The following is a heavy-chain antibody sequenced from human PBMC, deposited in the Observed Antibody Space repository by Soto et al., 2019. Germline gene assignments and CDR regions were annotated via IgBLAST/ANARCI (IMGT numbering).Heavy chain of an antibody. V-gene: IGHV3-23*01. Sequence: EEQLFESGGGLVQPGGSLSLYCAASGLTFIRYAMSWVRQAPGKGLEWVSIINPSGDITYYGDSVKSRFTISRDNSKNTLSLQMNSLRAEDTAGQYCAKSLRPSALTTDHFDYRGQGTLVTVSS. J-gene: IGHJ4*02. CDR1: GLTFIRYA. CDR3: AKSLRPSALTTDHFDY. CDR2: INPSGDIT. D-gene: IGHD4-17*01.